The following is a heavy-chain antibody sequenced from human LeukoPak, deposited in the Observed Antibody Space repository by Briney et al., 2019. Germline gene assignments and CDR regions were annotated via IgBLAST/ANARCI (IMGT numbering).Heavy chain of an antibody. CDR2: IIPIFGTA. D-gene: IGHD3-10*01. Sequence: GASVKVSCKASGGTFSSYAISWVRQAPGQGLEWMGGIIPIFGTANYAQKFQGRVTITADKSTRTAYMELSSLRSEDTAVYYCATGGSGRLYAEYFQHWGQGTLVTVSS. CDR1: GGTFSSYA. V-gene: IGHV1-69*06. J-gene: IGHJ1*01. CDR3: ATGGSGRLYAEYFQH.